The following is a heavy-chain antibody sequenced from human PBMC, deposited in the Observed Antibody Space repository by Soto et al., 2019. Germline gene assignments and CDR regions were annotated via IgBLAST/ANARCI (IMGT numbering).Heavy chain of an antibody. Sequence: PGGSLRLSCAASGFTFSSYAMHWVRQAPGKGLEWVAVISYDGSNKYYADSVKGRFTISRDNSKNTLYLQMNSLRAEDTAVYYCAGPGSSLGAFDIWGQGTMVTVSS. CDR1: GFTFSSYA. V-gene: IGHV3-30-3*01. D-gene: IGHD3-16*01. CDR2: ISYDGSNK. CDR3: AGPGSSLGAFDI. J-gene: IGHJ3*02.